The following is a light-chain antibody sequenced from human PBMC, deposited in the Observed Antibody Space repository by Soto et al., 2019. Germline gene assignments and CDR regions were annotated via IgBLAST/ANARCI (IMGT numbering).Light chain of an antibody. V-gene: IGLV2-14*01. CDR3: SSYTSSSTLE. CDR1: SGDVGGYNY. Sequence: QSVLTQPASVSGSPGQSITISCTGTSGDVGGYNYVSWYQQHPGKAPTLMGYGVNDRPSGVSNRFSGSKSGNTASLTISGLQAEDEADYYCSSYTSSSTLEFGGGTKLTVL. J-gene: IGLJ2*01. CDR2: GVN.